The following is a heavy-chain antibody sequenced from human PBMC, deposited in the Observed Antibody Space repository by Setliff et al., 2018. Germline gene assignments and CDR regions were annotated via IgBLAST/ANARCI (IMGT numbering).Heavy chain of an antibody. CDR3: VRSGKFGMRFWFDQ. CDR1: GYTFTTYA. V-gene: IGHV1-2*02. J-gene: IGHJ5*02. D-gene: IGHD1-26*01. CDR2: INPNSGDT. Sequence: GASVKVSCKASGYTFTTYAMSWMRQAPGQGLEWMGWINPNSGDTHSAQKFQGRVTMTRDTSINTAYMELSSLTSDDTAFYYCVRSGKFGMRFWFDQWGLGTLVTVSS.